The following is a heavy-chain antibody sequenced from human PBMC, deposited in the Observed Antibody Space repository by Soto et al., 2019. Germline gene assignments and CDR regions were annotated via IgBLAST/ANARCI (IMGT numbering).Heavy chain of an antibody. D-gene: IGHD3-9*01. J-gene: IGHJ5*02. CDR1: GYTFTSNG. V-gene: IGHV1-18*01. CDR2: ISAYNGNT. Sequence: ETSVEVCCKASGYTFTSNGISWVRQAPGQGLEWMGWISAYNGNTNYAQKLQGRVTMTTDTSTSTAYMELRSLRSDDTAVYYCPTGLLPDFDRSSDWFDPWCQGTLVTVS. CDR3: PTGLLPDFDRSSDWFDP.